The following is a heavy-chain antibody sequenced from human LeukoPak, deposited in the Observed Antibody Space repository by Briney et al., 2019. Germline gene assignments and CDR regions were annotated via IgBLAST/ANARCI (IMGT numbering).Heavy chain of an antibody. CDR2: INHSGST. D-gene: IGHD3-10*01. V-gene: IGHV4-34*01. Sequence: PSETLSLTCAVYGGSFSGYYWSWIRQPPGKGLEWIGEINHSGSTNYNPSLKSRVTISVDTSKNQFSLKLSSVTAADTAVYYCARGLVRRVVRGVITNYYYYGMDAWGQGTTVTVSS. CDR3: ARGLVRRVVRGVITNYYYYGMDA. J-gene: IGHJ6*02. CDR1: GGSFSGYY.